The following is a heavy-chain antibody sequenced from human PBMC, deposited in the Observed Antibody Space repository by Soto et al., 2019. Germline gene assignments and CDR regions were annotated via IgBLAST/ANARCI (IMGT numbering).Heavy chain of an antibody. Sequence: EVQLVESGGGLVQPGGSLRLSCAASGFSFGSYWISWVRQAPGKGLEWVANIKEDGSEKYYVDSVKGRFTISRDNANNSLYLQMNGPRAEDTAVYYCARDGGCVGGSCYSIWRYWGQGTLVTVSP. CDR2: IKEDGSEK. CDR3: ARDGGCVGGSCYSIWRY. J-gene: IGHJ4*02. D-gene: IGHD2-15*01. CDR1: GFSFGSYW. V-gene: IGHV3-7*01.